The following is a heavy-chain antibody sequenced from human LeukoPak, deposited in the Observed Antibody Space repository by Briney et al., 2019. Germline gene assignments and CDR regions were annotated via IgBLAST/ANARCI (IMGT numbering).Heavy chain of an antibody. CDR2: ISGSGGST. J-gene: IGHJ6*02. Sequence: GGSPRLSCAASGFTFSSYAMSWVRQAPGKGLEWVSAISGSGGSTYYADSVKGRFTISRDNSKNTLFLQMNRLRAADTAVYYCAKPDGNVVAVPMDVWGQGTTVTVSS. CDR3: AKPDGNVVAVPMDV. D-gene: IGHD2-21*01. V-gene: IGHV3-23*01. CDR1: GFTFSSYA.